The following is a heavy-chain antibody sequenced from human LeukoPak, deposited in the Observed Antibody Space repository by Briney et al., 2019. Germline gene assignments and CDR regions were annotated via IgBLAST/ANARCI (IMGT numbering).Heavy chain of an antibody. Sequence: SETLSLTCTVSGGSISSYYWSWIRQPPGKGLEWIGYIYYSGSTNYNPSLKSRVTISVDTSKNQFSLKLSSVTAADTAVYYCAISDILTGYSLGYYYYGMDVWGQGTTVTVSS. D-gene: IGHD3-9*01. CDR1: GGSISSYY. CDR3: AISDILTGYSLGYYYYGMDV. J-gene: IGHJ6*02. V-gene: IGHV4-59*01. CDR2: IYYSGST.